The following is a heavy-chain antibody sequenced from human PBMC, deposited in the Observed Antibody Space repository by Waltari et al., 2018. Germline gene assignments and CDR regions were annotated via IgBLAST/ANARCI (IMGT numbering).Heavy chain of an antibody. CDR2: INPSRGGT. Sequence: QVQLVQSGAEVKKPGASVKVSCQASGYTFTAYYIHWVRQAPGQGLEWMGRINPSRGGTNHAQKFQGRVTRTRDTSISPAYMELSRLQSDDTAVYYCARDVGVTEGGVDYWGQGTLVTVSS. D-gene: IGHD3-22*01. V-gene: IGHV1-2*06. CDR3: ARDVGVTEGGVDY. CDR1: GYTFTAYY. J-gene: IGHJ4*02.